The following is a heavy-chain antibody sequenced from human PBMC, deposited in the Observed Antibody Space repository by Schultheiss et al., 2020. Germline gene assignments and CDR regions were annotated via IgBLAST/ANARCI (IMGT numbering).Heavy chain of an antibody. CDR1: GGSFSGYY. J-gene: IGHJ4*02. CDR3: ARELRGYYDSSGYYYRSRYYFDY. Sequence: SETLSLTCAVYGGSFSGYYWSWIRQPPGKGLEWIGYIYYSGSTNYNPSLKSRVTISVDKSKNQFSLKLSSVTAADTAVYYCARELRGYYDSSGYYYRSRYYFDYWGQGTLVTVSS. CDR2: IYYSGST. D-gene: IGHD3-22*01. V-gene: IGHV4-59*12.